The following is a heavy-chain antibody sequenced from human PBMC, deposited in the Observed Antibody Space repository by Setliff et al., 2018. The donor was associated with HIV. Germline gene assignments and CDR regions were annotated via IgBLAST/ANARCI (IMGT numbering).Heavy chain of an antibody. CDR1: GFTFRTYW. CDR3: ATDCAVVGGTGSLDS. Sequence: RLSCAASGFTFRTYWMSWVRQAPGKGLEWVANIKQDGSEKNYMDSVKGRFTISRDNAKNSLYLQMNSLRVEDTAVYYCATDCAVVGGTGSLDSWGQGTLVTVSS. J-gene: IGHJ4*02. D-gene: IGHD1-26*01. V-gene: IGHV3-7*05. CDR2: IKQDGSEK.